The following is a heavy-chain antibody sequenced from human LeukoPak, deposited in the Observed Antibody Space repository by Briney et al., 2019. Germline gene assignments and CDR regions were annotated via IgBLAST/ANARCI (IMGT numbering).Heavy chain of an antibody. CDR3: ARNEGYSFSYGYFDY. J-gene: IGHJ4*02. Sequence: QTGGSLRLSCAASGFTFSSYGMHWVRQAPGKGLEWVAVIWYDGGNKYYADSVKGRFTISRDNSKNTLYLQMNSLRAEDTAVYYCARNEGYSFSYGYFDYWGQGTLVTVS. CDR1: GFTFSSYG. V-gene: IGHV3-33*01. D-gene: IGHD5-18*01. CDR2: IWYDGGNK.